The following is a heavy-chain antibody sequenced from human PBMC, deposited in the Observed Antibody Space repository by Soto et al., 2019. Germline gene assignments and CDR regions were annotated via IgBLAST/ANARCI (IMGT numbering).Heavy chain of an antibody. V-gene: IGHV1-3*01. CDR1: GYTFTSYA. D-gene: IGHD4-17*01. CDR2: INAGNGNT. CDR3: ARDLTVTTLISYYFDY. J-gene: IGHJ4*02. Sequence: QVQLVRSGAEVKKPGASVKVSCKASGYTFTSYAMHWVRQAPGQRLEWMGWINAGNGNTKYSQKFQGRVTITRDTSASTAYMELSSLRSEDTAVYYCARDLTVTTLISYYFDYWGQGTLVTVSS.